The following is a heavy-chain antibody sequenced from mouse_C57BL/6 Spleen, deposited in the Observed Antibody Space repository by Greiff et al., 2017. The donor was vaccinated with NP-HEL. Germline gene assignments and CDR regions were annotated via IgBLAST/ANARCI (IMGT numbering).Heavy chain of an antibody. J-gene: IGHJ4*01. CDR1: GYTFTDYY. V-gene: IGHV1-19*01. CDR2: INPYNGGT. CDR3: ARYDYDGRYYAMDY. Sequence: VQLQQSGPVLVKPGASVKMSCKASGYTFTDYYMNWVKQSHGKSLEWIGVINPYNGGTSYNQKFKGKATLTVDKSSSTAYMELNSLTSEDSAVYYCARYDYDGRYYAMDYWGQGTSVTVSS. D-gene: IGHD2-4*01.